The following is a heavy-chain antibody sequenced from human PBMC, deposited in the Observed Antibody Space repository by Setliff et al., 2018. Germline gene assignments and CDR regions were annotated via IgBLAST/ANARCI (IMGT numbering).Heavy chain of an antibody. CDR1: GGSVSSSAYY. CDR2: IYYSGST. J-gene: IGHJ4*02. Sequence: PSETLSLTCIVSGGSVSSSAYYWAWIRRSPGKGLEWLGSIYYSGSTSYNLSLKSRLSISVDTSKNQFSLKLNFVTAADTAVYYCARHPASGRYYGGSIYYFDHWGQGTLVTVSS. V-gene: IGHV4-39*01. CDR3: ARHPASGRYYGGSIYYFDH. D-gene: IGHD1-26*01.